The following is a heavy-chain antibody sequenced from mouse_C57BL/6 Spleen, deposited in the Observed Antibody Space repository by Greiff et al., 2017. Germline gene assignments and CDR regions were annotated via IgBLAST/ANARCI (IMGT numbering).Heavy chain of an antibody. Sequence: VQLQQPGAELVRPGSSVKLSCKASGYTFTSYWMDWVKQRPGQGLEWIGNIYPSDSETHYNQKFKDKATLTVDKSSSTAYMQLSSLTSEDSAVYYCARLSYYGSSGDYWGQGTTLTVSS. V-gene: IGHV1-61*01. CDR1: GYTFTSYW. CDR3: ARLSYYGSSGDY. J-gene: IGHJ2*01. D-gene: IGHD1-1*01. CDR2: IYPSDSET.